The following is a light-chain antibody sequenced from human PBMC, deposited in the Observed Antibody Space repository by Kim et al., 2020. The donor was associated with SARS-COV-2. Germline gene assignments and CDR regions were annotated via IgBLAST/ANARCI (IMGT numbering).Light chain of an antibody. CDR2: GAS. J-gene: IGKJ1*01. CDR1: QSVSHN. Sequence: GSPGERATLSCRASQSVSHNVAWYQQKRGQTPRLLSIGASARATGIPDRFSGGGSGTEFTLTISSLQSEDFAVYYCLQYNNWPRTFGQGTKVDIK. V-gene: IGKV3-15*01. CDR3: LQYNNWPRT.